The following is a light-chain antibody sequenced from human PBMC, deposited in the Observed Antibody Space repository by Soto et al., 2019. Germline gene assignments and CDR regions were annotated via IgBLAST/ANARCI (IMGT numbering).Light chain of an antibody. Sequence: EVVLTQSQGTLYLSPGERATLSCRASQSVSSSYLAWYQQKPCQPPRLLIYGASTRATGIPDRFSGSGSGTDFTLTISRLEPEDFAVYYCQQYTGSHWTFGQGTKVDIK. V-gene: IGKV3-20*01. CDR3: QQYTGSHWT. CDR1: QSVSSSY. J-gene: IGKJ1*01. CDR2: GAS.